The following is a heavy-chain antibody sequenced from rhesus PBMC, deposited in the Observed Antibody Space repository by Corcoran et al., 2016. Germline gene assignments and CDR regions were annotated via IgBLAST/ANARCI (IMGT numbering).Heavy chain of an antibody. D-gene: IGHD6-25*01. Sequence: QVQLQESGPGVVKPSETLSLTRAVSGGSISSYWWGWIRQPPGKGLEWIGQINVGGGSTRYTPSLKSSVTISSDTSKNQFALQLSSVTAADTAVYYCAKGRAAAGIDYWGQGVLVTVSS. J-gene: IGHJ4*01. V-gene: IGHV4-80*01. CDR2: INVGGGST. CDR1: GGSISSYW. CDR3: AKGRAAAGIDY.